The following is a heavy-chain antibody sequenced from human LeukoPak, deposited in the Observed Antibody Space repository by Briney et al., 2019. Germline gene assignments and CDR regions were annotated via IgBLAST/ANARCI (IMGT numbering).Heavy chain of an antibody. Sequence: PGGSLRLSCAASGFTFSDYYMSWIRQAPEKGLEWVSYISSSGSTIYYADSVKGRFTISRDNAKNSLYLQMNSLRAEDTAVYYCARSRDGYNAAVDYWGQGTLVTVSS. CDR2: ISSSGSTI. D-gene: IGHD5-24*01. CDR3: ARSRDGYNAAVDY. V-gene: IGHV3-11*01. J-gene: IGHJ4*02. CDR1: GFTFSDYY.